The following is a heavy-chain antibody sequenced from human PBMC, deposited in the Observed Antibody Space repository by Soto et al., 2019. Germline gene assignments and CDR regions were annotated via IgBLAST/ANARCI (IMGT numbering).Heavy chain of an antibody. CDR2: VSSDGNNK. J-gene: IGHJ3*02. CDR1: GFIFSRYD. V-gene: IGHV3-30*18. CDR3: AKVGSSWFEGAFDI. Sequence: QVQLVESGGGVVQPGRSLRLSCAASGFIFSRYDMHWVRQAPGKGLEWVALVSSDGNNKDYVDSVKGRFTISRDNSKSTLYLQMNSLRPEDTAVYYCAKVGSSWFEGAFDIWGQGTMVTVSS. D-gene: IGHD6-13*01.